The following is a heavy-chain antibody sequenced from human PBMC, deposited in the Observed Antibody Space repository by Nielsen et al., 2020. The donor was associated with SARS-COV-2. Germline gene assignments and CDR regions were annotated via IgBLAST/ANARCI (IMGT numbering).Heavy chain of an antibody. Sequence: GGSLRLSCAASGFTFSDYAMNWVRRTLGKGLEWISYINSNSGAYYADSVKGRFTISRDNSKNTLFLQMNSLRAEDTAVYFCAVKDYGFPSSYVSDAFDMWGQGTMVSVSS. CDR3: AVKDYGFPSSYVSDAFDM. J-gene: IGHJ3*02. D-gene: IGHD3-3*01. CDR2: INSNSGA. V-gene: IGHV3-48*01. CDR1: GFTFSDYA.